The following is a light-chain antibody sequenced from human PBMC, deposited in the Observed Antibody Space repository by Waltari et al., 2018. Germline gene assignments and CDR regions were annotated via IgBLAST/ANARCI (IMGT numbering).Light chain of an antibody. J-gene: IGKJ2*01. V-gene: IGKV1-5*03. CDR1: QSISSW. CDR3: QQYNSYSYT. CDR2: KAS. Sequence: DIQMTQSPSTLSASVGDRVTITCRASQSISSWLAWYQQKPGKAPKLMIYKASSLESWVPSRCSGSGSGTEFTLTISSLQPEDFATYYCQQYNSYSYTFGQGTKLEIK.